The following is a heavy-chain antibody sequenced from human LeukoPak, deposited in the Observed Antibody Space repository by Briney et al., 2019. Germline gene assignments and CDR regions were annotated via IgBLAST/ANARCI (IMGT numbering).Heavy chain of an antibody. Sequence: SVKVSCKASGYTFSSYGFSWVRQAPGQGLEWMGGIIPIFGTANYAQKFQGRVTITADESTSTAYMELSSLRSEDTAVYYCARRIAVADDRPSWLDPWGQGTLVTVSS. V-gene: IGHV1-69*13. CDR3: ARRIAVADDRPSWLDP. D-gene: IGHD6-19*01. J-gene: IGHJ5*02. CDR1: GYTFSSYG. CDR2: IIPIFGTA.